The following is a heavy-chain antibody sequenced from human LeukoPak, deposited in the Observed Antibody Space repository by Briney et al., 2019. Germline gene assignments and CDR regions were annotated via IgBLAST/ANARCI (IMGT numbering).Heavy chain of an antibody. Sequence: GGSLRLSCAASGFTFSSYSMNWVRQAPGKGLEWVSYISSSSSTIYYADSVKGRFTISRDNSKNTLYLQMNSLRAEDTAVYYCAKNPTDSSSWYGGYWGQGTLVTVSS. CDR2: ISSSSSTI. J-gene: IGHJ4*02. V-gene: IGHV3-48*01. CDR1: GFTFSSYS. D-gene: IGHD6-13*01. CDR3: AKNPTDSSSWYGGY.